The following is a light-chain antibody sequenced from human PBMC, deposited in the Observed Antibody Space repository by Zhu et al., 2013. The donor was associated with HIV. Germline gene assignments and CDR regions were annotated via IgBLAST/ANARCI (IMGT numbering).Light chain of an antibody. Sequence: QSALTQPASVSGSPGQSITISCTGTTTDVGGYNYVSWYQHHPGKAPKLMIYEVSNRPSGVSNRFSGSKSGNTASLTISGLQAEDEADYYCSSYTTSSTLXVFGSGTKVTVL. V-gene: IGLV2-14*01. J-gene: IGLJ1*01. CDR2: EVS. CDR1: TTDVGGYNY. CDR3: SSYTTSSTLXV.